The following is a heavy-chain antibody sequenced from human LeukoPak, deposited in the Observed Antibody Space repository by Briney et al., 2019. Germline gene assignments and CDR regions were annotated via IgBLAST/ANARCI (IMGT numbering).Heavy chain of an antibody. Sequence: ASVKVSCKASGYTFTSYYMHWVRQAPGQGLEWMGIINPSGGSTSYAQKFQGRVTMTRDTSTSTVYMELSSLRSEDTAVYYCARDPRPSYDSSDYYYPGDYWGQGTLVTVSS. V-gene: IGHV1-46*01. CDR1: GYTFTSYY. J-gene: IGHJ4*02. CDR2: INPSGGST. D-gene: IGHD3-22*01. CDR3: ARDPRPSYDSSDYYYPGDY.